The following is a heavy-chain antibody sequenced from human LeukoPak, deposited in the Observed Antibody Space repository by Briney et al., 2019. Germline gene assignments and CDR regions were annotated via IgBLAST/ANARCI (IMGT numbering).Heavy chain of an antibody. CDR3: ARDPLNGALDI. CDR1: GFSFSRSW. V-gene: IGHV3-7*01. CDR2: MNPDGSAI. Sequence: GGSLRLSCTASGFSFSRSWMSWVRQLPGKGLEWLADMNPDGSAIVYVDSVKGRFTVSRNNAKNSLYLQMDGLRAEDTAVYYCARDPLNGALDIWGQGTLVTVSS. J-gene: IGHJ3*02.